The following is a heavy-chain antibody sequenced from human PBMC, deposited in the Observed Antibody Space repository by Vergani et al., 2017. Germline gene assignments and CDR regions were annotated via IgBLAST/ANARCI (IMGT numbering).Heavy chain of an antibody. CDR2: IYPDDSDT. Sequence: EVQLVQSEAEVRKPGESLKISCKGSGYIFTTYWIAWVRQMPGRSLEWMGIIYPDDSDTRYSPSFQGQVTISVDKSISAAYLQWSSLKASDTAIYYCTRAYTGYDPFDYWGQGTLVTVSS. CDR3: TRAYTGYDPFDY. D-gene: IGHD5-12*01. V-gene: IGHV5-51*01. CDR1: GYIFTTYW. J-gene: IGHJ4*02.